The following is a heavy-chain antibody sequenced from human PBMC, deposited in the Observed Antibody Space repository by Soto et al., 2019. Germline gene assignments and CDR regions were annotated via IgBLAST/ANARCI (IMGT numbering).Heavy chain of an antibody. D-gene: IGHD4-17*01. V-gene: IGHV3-23*01. CDR1: GFTFSSYA. Sequence: GGSLRLSCAASGFTFSSYAMSWVRQAPGKGLEWVSAISGSGGSTYYADSVKGRFTISRDNSKNTLYLQMNSLRAEDTAVYYCAKDQGGNGDYGGRNAFDIWGQGTMVTVSS. CDR2: ISGSGGST. CDR3: AKDQGGNGDYGGRNAFDI. J-gene: IGHJ3*02.